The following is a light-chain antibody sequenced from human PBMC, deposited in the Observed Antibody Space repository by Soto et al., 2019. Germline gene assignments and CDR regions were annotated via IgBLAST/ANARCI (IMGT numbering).Light chain of an antibody. J-gene: IGKJ3*01. V-gene: IGKV1-5*01. Sequence: DLQMTQSPSTLSASVGDRVTITCRASQSISSWLAWYQQKPGKAPKLLIYDASSLESGVPSRFSVSGSETEFTLTISSLQPDDFATYYCQQYNSYQFTFGPGTKVDIK. CDR1: QSISSW. CDR3: QQYNSYQFT. CDR2: DAS.